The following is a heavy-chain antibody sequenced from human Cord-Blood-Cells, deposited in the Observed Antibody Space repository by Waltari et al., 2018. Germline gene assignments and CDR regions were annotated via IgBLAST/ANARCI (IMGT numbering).Heavy chain of an antibody. J-gene: IGHJ3*02. CDR3: ARASSLYCSSTSCYDAFDI. Sequence: QVQLQQWGAGLLKPSETLSLTCAVYGGSFSGSYWSWMRQPPGTGLEWIGEINHSGSTNYNPSLKSRVTISVDTSKNQFSLKLSSVTAADTAVYYCARASSLYCSSTSCYDAFDIWGQGTMVTVSS. V-gene: IGHV4-34*01. CDR1: GGSFSGSY. D-gene: IGHD2-2*01. CDR2: INHSGST.